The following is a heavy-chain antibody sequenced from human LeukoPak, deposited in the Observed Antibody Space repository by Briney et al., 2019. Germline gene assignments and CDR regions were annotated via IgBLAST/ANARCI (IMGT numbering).Heavy chain of an antibody. CDR2: ISADNGNT. V-gene: IGHV1-18*01. CDR3: ARVETGTTAFDY. CDR1: GYTFTSYG. D-gene: IGHD1-14*01. Sequence: ASVKVSCTTSGYTFTSYGISWVRQAPGQGLEWMGWISADNGNTDYAQKFQGRVTMTTDTSTSTAYMELRSLRSDDTAVYYCARVETGTTAFDYWGQGTLVSVSS. J-gene: IGHJ4*02.